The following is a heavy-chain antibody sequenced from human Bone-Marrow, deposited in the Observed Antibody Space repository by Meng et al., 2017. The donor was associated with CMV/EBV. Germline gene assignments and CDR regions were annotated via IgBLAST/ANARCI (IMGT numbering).Heavy chain of an antibody. CDR2: INPNSGGT. Sequence: ASVKVSCKASGYTFTSYDINWVRQATGQGLEWMGWINPNSGGTNYAQKFQGRVTMTRDTSISTAYMELSRLGSDDTAVYYCARGTSLFGVDLYYYYGMDVWGQGTAVTVSS. CDR1: GYTFTSYD. CDR3: ARGTSLFGVDLYYYYGMDV. V-gene: IGHV1-2*02. J-gene: IGHJ6*02. D-gene: IGHD3-3*01.